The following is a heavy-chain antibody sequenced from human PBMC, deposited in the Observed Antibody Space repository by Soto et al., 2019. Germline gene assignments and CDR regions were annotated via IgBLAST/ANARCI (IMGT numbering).Heavy chain of an antibody. D-gene: IGHD3-3*01. J-gene: IGHJ5*02. Sequence: PGGSLRLSCAASGFTFSSYWMHWVRQAPGKGLVWVSRINSDGSSTSYADSVKGRFTISRDNAKNTLYLQMNSLRAEDTAVYYCARDASEPTCDFWSGYYKGVSWFDPWGQGTLVTVSS. CDR1: GFTFSSYW. CDR3: ARDASEPTCDFWSGYYKGVSWFDP. CDR2: INSDGSST. V-gene: IGHV3-74*01.